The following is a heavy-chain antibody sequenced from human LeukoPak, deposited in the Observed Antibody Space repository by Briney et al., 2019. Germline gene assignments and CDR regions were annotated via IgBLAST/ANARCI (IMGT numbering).Heavy chain of an antibody. CDR2: ISSSGSTI. J-gene: IGHJ4*02. CDR3: ARATPAHSSY. D-gene: IGHD6-19*01. V-gene: IGHV3-48*03. CDR1: GFTFSSYE. Sequence: GGTLRLSCAASGFTFSSYEMNWVRQAPGKGLEWVSYISSSGSTIYYADSVKGRFTISRDNAKNSLYLQMNSLRAEDTAVYYCARATPAHSSYWGQGTLVTVSS.